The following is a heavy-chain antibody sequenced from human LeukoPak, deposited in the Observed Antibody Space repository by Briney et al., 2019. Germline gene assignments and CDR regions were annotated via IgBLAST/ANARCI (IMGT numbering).Heavy chain of an antibody. J-gene: IGHJ4*02. V-gene: IGHV3-30*18. CDR1: GFTFSNYW. CDR2: ISYDGSNK. CDR3: AKDNAVRGVMDLVY. Sequence: GGSLRLSCAASGFTFSNYWMTWVRQAPGKGLEWVAVISYDGSNKYYADSVKGRFTISRDNSKNTLYLQMNSLRAEDTAVYYCAKDNAVRGVMDLVYWGQGTLVTVSS. D-gene: IGHD3-10*01.